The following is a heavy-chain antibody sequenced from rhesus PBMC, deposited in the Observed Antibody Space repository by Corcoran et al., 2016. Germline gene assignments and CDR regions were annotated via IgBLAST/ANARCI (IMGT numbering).Heavy chain of an antibody. CDR3: ARAPSSSWSGDAFDF. Sequence: QVQLQESGPGLVKPSETLSLTCAVSGGSISINYWSWIRQPPGKGLEWIWYTSGSSGSTYYNPSLKSRVTISTDTSKNQFSLNLSSVTAADTAVYYCARAPSSSWSGDAFDFWGQGLRVTVSS. CDR1: GGSISINY. D-gene: IGHD6-13*01. V-gene: IGHV4-165*01. J-gene: IGHJ3*01. CDR2: TSGSSGST.